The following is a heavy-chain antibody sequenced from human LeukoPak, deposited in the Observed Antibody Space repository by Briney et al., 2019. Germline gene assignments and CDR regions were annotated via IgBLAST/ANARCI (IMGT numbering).Heavy chain of an antibody. Sequence: SETLSLTCTVSGGYISSYYWSWIRQPPGKGLEWIGYIYYGGSPKYNPSLKSRVTISLDTSKSQFSLNLTSVTAADTAMYYCARGAILTGTSLWGKGTTVTISS. V-gene: IGHV4-59*01. CDR3: ARGAILTGTSL. J-gene: IGHJ6*04. D-gene: IGHD3-9*01. CDR1: GGYISSYY. CDR2: IYYGGSP.